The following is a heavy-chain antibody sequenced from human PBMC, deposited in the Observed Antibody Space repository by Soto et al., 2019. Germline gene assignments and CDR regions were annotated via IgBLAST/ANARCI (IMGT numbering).Heavy chain of an antibody. CDR1: GFTFSGSA. Sequence: PGGSLRLSCAASGFTFSGSAMHWVRQASGKGLEWVGRIRSKANSYATAYAASVKGRFTISRDDSKNTAYLQMNSLKTEDTAVYYCTSRNIVVVQAAHYGMDVWGQGTTVTV. J-gene: IGHJ6*02. CDR2: IRSKANSYAT. CDR3: TSRNIVVVQAAHYGMDV. D-gene: IGHD2-2*01. V-gene: IGHV3-73*01.